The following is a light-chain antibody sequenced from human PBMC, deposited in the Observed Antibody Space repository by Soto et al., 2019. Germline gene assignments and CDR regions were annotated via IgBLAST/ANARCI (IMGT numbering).Light chain of an antibody. CDR3: QQYNNWLLT. Sequence: IVLTQSPATLSLSPGERATLSCRASQSVSSYLAWYQQKPGQAPRLLIYDASNRATGIPARFSGSGSGTDFTLTISSLEPEDFAVYYCQQYNNWLLTFGQGTKVDI. V-gene: IGKV3-11*01. CDR1: QSVSSY. CDR2: DAS. J-gene: IGKJ1*01.